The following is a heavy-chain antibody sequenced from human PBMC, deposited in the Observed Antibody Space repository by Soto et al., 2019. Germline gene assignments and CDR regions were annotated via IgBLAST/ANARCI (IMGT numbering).Heavy chain of an antibody. V-gene: IGHV4-34*01. J-gene: IGHJ3*02. D-gene: IGHD3-22*01. CDR3: ARGLGITMIVVADDAFDI. Sequence: PSETLSLTCAVYGGSFSCYYWSWIRQPPGKGLEWIGEINHSGSTNCNPSLKSRVTISVDTSKNQFSLKLSSVTAADTAVYYCARGLGITMIVVADDAFDIWGQGTMVTVSS. CDR2: INHSGST. CDR1: GGSFSCYY.